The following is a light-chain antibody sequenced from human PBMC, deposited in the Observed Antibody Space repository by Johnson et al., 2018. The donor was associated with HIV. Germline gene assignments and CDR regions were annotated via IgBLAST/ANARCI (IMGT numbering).Light chain of an antibody. Sequence: QSVLTQPPSVSAAPGQKVTISCSGSSSNIGNNYVSWYQQVPGTAPKVLIYDNNKRPSGIPGRFSGSKSGPSATLGITGLQTGDEADYYCGTWDSSLTSYVFGAGTKVTVL. CDR2: DNN. CDR1: SSNIGNNY. CDR3: GTWDSSLTSYV. J-gene: IGLJ1*01. V-gene: IGLV1-51*01.